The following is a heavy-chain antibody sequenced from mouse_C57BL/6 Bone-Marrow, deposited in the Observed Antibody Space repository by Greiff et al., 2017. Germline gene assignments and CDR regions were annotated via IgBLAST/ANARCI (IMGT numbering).Heavy chain of an antibody. J-gene: IGHJ2*01. Sequence: EVKLVESGPELVKPGASVKISCKASGYSFTDYNMNWVKQSNGKSLEWIGVINPNYGTTSYNQKFKGKATLTVDQSSSTAYMQLNSLTSEDSAVYYCARRGYSMDYFDYWGQGTTLTVSS. CDR3: ARRGYSMDYFDY. D-gene: IGHD2-10*02. CDR2: INPNYGTT. V-gene: IGHV1-39*01. CDR1: GYSFTDYN.